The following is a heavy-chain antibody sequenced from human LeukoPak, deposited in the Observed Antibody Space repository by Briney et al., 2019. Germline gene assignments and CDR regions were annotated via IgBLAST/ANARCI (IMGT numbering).Heavy chain of an antibody. V-gene: IGHV1-46*01. CDR1: GYTFTSYY. J-gene: IGHJ4*02. CDR2: INPSSDST. CDR3: ARDGSGASSITTPEYIGY. Sequence: GASVKVSCKASGYTFTSYYIHWVRQAPGQGLEWMGIINPSSDSTSYAQKFQGRVTMTRDTSTSTVYMELGSLRSEDTAVYYCARDGSGASSITTPEYIGYWGQGTLVTVSS. D-gene: IGHD6-6*01.